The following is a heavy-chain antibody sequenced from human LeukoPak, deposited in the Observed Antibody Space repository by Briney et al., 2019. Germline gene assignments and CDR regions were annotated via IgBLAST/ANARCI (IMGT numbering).Heavy chain of an antibody. CDR1: GGSIHSY. Sequence: SETLSLTSTVSGGSIHSYWSWIRQPAGKGLEWIGRISGSGAITYNPALQSRLTISIDTSKNQFSLKLMSVTAADTAVARDSGTTGEVKFDPWGQGTLVTISS. D-gene: IGHD3-10*01. CDR3: SGTTGEVKFDP. V-gene: IGHV4-4*07. CDR2: ISGSGAI. J-gene: IGHJ5*02.